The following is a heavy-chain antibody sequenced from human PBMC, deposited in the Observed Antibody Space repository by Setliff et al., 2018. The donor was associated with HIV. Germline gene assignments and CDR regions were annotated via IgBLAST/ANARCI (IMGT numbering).Heavy chain of an antibody. CDR3: ASGSGYCKNGNCYIGVHKNPDKYYFDY. CDR2: ISAYNGNT. D-gene: IGHD2-8*01. Sequence: ASVKVSCKASGYTFTSYGISWVRQAPGQGLEWMGWISAYNGNTNYAQKLQGRVTMTTDTSTSTAYMELRSLRSDDTAVYYCASGSGYCKNGNCYIGVHKNPDKYYFDYWGQGTLVTVSS. V-gene: IGHV1-18*01. CDR1: GYTFTSYG. J-gene: IGHJ4*02.